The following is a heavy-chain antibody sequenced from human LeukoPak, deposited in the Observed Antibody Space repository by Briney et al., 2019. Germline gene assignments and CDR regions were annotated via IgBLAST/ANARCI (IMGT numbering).Heavy chain of an antibody. CDR3: AKVQACSSTSCYSGSDKYAFDI. D-gene: IGHD2-2*01. CDR1: GFTFSNSA. V-gene: IGHV3-23*01. J-gene: IGHJ3*02. Sequence: GGSLRLSCAASGFTFSNSAMSWVRQAPGKELEWVSAISGSGGSTYYADSVKGRFTISRDNSKNTLYLQMNSLRAEDTAVYYCAKVQACSSTSCYSGSDKYAFDIWGQGTMVTVSS. CDR2: ISGSGGST.